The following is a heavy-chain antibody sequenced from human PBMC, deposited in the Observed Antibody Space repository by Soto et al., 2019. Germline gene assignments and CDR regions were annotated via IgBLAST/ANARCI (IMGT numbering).Heavy chain of an antibody. J-gene: IGHJ5*02. D-gene: IGHD6-19*01. CDR3: ARGDSPGIAVAGTCWFDP. CDR1: GGSISSSSYY. CDR2: IYYSGST. V-gene: IGHV4-39*01. Sequence: QLQLQESGPGLVKPSETLSLTCTVSGGSISSSSYYWGWIRQPPGKGLEWIGSIYYSGSTYYNPSLKSRVTISVDTSKNQFSLKLSSVTAADTAVYYCARGDSPGIAVAGTCWFDPWGQGTLVTVSS.